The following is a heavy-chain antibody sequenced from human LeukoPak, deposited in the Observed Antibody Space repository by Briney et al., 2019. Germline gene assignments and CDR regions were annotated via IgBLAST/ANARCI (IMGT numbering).Heavy chain of an antibody. CDR3: ARMTYYDPLMDV. V-gene: IGHV4-30-4*02. J-gene: IGHJ6*03. D-gene: IGHD3-3*01. CDR2: IYYSGST. CDR1: GGSISSGDYY. Sequence: SETLSLTCTVSGGSISSGDYYWSWIRQPPGKGLEWIGYIYYSGSTYYNPSLKSRVTISVDTSKNQFSLKLSSVTAADTAVYYCARMTYYDPLMDVWGKGTTVTVSS.